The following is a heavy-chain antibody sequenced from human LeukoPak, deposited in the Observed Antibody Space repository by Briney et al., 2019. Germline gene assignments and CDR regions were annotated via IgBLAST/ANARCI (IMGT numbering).Heavy chain of an antibody. CDR3: AREGYYGSGSPPSLYFDY. Sequence: GGSLRLSCAASGFTFSSYAMSWVSQAPGKGLEWVSAISGSGGSTYYADSVKGRFTISRDNSKNTLYLQMNSLRAEDTAIYYCAREGYYGSGSPPSLYFDYWGQGTLVTVSS. V-gene: IGHV3-23*01. D-gene: IGHD3-10*01. CDR2: ISGSGGST. CDR1: GFTFSSYA. J-gene: IGHJ4*02.